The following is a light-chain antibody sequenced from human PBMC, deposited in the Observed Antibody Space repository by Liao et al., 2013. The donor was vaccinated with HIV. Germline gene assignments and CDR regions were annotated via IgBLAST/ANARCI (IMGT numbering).Light chain of an antibody. CDR1: NIGGES. Sequence: SYMLTQPPSVSVAPGATATITCGGDNIGGESVHWYQQKSGQAPVLVIFHETDRPSGISDRFSGSTSENTATLTISRAEAGDEADYYCQLWDRSSAHPCVFGPGTKVTVL. CDR2: HET. CDR3: QLWDRSSAHPCV. J-gene: IGLJ1*01. V-gene: IGLV3-21*04.